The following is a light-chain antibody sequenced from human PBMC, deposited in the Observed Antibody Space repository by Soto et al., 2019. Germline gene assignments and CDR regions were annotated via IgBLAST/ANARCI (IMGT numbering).Light chain of an antibody. CDR1: SSNIGDNH. V-gene: IGLV1-51*01. CDR2: DND. CDR3: GAWDSSLSAWL. J-gene: IGLJ3*02. Sequence: QSVLTQPPSVSAAPGQTVTISCSGSSSNIGDNHVSWYQQFPGTAPKLLIYDNDNRPSGIPDRVSASKSGTSASQAITGLQPGDEADYYCGAWDSSLSAWLFGGGTKLTVL.